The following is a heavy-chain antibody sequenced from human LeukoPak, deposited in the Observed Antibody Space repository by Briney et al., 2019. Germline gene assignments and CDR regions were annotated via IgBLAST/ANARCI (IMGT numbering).Heavy chain of an antibody. CDR2: ISGSGGST. J-gene: IGHJ6*03. D-gene: IGHD7-27*01. CDR1: GFTFTSYA. CDR3: AKSWVKSYYMDV. Sequence: GGSLRLSCAASGFTFTSYAMNWVRQAPGKGLEWVSAISGSGGSTYYADSVKGRFTISRDNSKNTLYLQMNSLRAEDTAVYYSAKSWVKSYYMDVWGKGTTVTVSS. V-gene: IGHV3-23*01.